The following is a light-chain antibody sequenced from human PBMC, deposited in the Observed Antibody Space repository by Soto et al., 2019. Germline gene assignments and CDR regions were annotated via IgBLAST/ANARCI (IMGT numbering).Light chain of an antibody. CDR1: SSDVGGYNY. CDR3: SSYTSSSTPV. CDR2: DVS. V-gene: IGLV2-14*01. J-gene: IGLJ2*01. Sequence: QSALTQPASVSGSPGQSITISCTGTSSDVGGYNYVSWYQQHPGKAPKLMIYDVSYRPSGVSNRFSASKSGNTASLTISGLQAEDEADYYCSSYTSSSTPVFGGGTKLTVL.